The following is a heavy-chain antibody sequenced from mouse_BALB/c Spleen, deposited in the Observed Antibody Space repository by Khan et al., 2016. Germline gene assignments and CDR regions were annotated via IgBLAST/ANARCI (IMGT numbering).Heavy chain of an antibody. CDR1: GYSFIGYF. V-gene: IGHV1-20*02. D-gene: IGHD1-1*01. J-gene: IGHJ4*01. Sequence: VQLKQSGPELVKPGASVKISCKASGYSFIGYFMNWVMQSHGKSLEWIGRINPYNGDTFYNQKFKGKATLTVDKSSSTAHMELRSLASEDSAVDYCARDYGSPRGAMDYWGQGTSVTVSS. CDR3: ARDYGSPRGAMDY. CDR2: INPYNGDT.